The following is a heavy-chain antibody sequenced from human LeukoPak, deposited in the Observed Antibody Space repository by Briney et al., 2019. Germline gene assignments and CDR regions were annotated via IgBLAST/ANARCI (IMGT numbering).Heavy chain of an antibody. CDR1: GYTFTGYY. J-gene: IGHJ6*02. CDR3: ARDLTSPYCSGGSCYYYGMDV. D-gene: IGHD2-15*01. CDR2: INPNSGGT. V-gene: IGHV1-2*02. Sequence: ASVKVSCKASGYTFTGYYMHWVRQAPGQGLEWMGWINPNSGGTNYAQKFQGRVTMTRDTSISTAYMELSRLRSDDTAVYYCARDLTSPYCSGGSCYYYGMDVWGQGTTVTVSS.